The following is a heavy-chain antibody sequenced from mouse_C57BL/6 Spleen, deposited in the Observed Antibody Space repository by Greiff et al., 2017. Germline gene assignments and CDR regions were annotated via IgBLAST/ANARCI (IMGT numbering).Heavy chain of an antibody. V-gene: IGHV5-17*01. Sequence: VQLKESGGGLVKPGGSLKLSCAASGFTFSDYGMHWVRQAPEKGLEWVAYISSGSSTIYYADTVKGRFTISRDNTTNTLFMQMTSLGSEDTAMYYCARNAWFAYWGQGTLVTVSA. CDR3: ARNAWFAY. J-gene: IGHJ3*01. CDR2: ISSGSSTI. CDR1: GFTFSDYG.